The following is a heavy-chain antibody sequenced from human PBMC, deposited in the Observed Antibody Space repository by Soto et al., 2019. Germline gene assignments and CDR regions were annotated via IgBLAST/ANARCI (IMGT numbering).Heavy chain of an antibody. CDR3: TRDLFSYYYSGILWFDP. D-gene: IGHD3-10*01. Sequence: EVQLVESGGGLVQPGGSLKLSCAASGFAFSGSAMYWVRQASGKGPEWVGRIRSKGHNYATEYAASVKGRFTISRDDSKNRAYLQMNSLQTEDTAVYYCTRDLFSYYYSGILWFDPWGQGTLVTVSS. CDR2: IRSKGHNYAT. CDR1: GFAFSGSA. J-gene: IGHJ5*02. V-gene: IGHV3-73*02.